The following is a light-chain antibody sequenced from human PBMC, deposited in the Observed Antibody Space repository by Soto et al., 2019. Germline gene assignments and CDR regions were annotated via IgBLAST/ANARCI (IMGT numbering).Light chain of an antibody. CDR1: QSLLHSNGYNY. Sequence: DIVMTQSPLSLPVTPGEPASISCRSSQSLLHSNGYNYLDWYLQKPGQSPQLLIYLGSNRASGVTDRFSGSGSGTDFTLKISRVEAEDVGVYDCMQALQTPLFTFGPGTKVDIK. V-gene: IGKV2-28*01. CDR2: LGS. CDR3: MQALQTPLFT. J-gene: IGKJ3*01.